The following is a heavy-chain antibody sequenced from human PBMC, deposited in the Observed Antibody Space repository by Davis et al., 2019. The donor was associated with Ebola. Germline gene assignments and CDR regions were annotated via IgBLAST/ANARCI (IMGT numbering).Heavy chain of an antibody. CDR3: AAETMRLAYYGMDV. D-gene: IGHD1-1*01. J-gene: IGHJ6*02. CDR1: GFTFTSSA. Sequence: SVQVSCKASGFTFTSSAMQWVRHARGQRLEWIGWIVVGSGNTNYAQKFQERVTITRDMSTSTAYMELSSLRSEDTAVYYCAAETMRLAYYGMDVWGQGTTVTVSS. V-gene: IGHV1-58*02. CDR2: IVVGSGNT.